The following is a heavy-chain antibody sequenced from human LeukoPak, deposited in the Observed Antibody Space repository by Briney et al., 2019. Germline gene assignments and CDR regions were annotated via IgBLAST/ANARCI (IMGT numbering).Heavy chain of an antibody. J-gene: IGHJ4*02. CDR2: INQHANET. CDR3: ARDSPSGGFDS. CDR1: GFTFSSYA. D-gene: IGHD6-19*01. V-gene: IGHV3-7*01. Sequence: GGSLRLSCAASGFTFSSYAMSWVRQAPGMGLEWVANINQHANETNYVASVKGRFTISRDNAKTSLYLHMNSLRAEDSAVYYCARDSPSGGFDSWGQGTLVTVSS.